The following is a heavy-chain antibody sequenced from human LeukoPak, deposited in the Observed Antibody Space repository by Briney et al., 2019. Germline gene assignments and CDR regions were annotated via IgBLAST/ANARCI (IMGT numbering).Heavy chain of an antibody. CDR3: ARGGVAATDY. J-gene: IGHJ4*02. Sequence: SQTLSLTCTVSGGSISSYYWSWIRQPPGKGLEWIGYIYYSGSTNYNPSLKSRVTISVDTSKNQFSLKLSSVTAADTAVYYCARGGVAATDYWGQGTLVTVSS. CDR1: GGSISSYY. CDR2: IYYSGST. D-gene: IGHD2-15*01. V-gene: IGHV4-59*01.